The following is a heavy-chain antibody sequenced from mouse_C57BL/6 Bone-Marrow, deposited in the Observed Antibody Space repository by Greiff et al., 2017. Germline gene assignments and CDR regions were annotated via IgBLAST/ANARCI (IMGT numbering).Heavy chain of an antibody. V-gene: IGHV14-4*01. Sequence: VQLQQSGAELVRPGASVKLSCTASGFNIKDDYMHWVKQRPEQGLEWIGWIDPENGDTEYDSKVQGKATITADTSSNTDYLQLSSLTSEDTAVYYCTTDYGSSPDYWGQGTTLTVSS. CDR1: GFNIKDDY. D-gene: IGHD1-1*01. CDR3: TTDYGSSPDY. J-gene: IGHJ2*01. CDR2: IDPENGDT.